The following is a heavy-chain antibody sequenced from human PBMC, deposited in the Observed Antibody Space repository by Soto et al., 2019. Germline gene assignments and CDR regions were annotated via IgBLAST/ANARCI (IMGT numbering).Heavy chain of an antibody. CDR3: AKTGSSGWFHFDY. Sequence: GGSLRLSCAASGFTFSHYAMSWVRQAPGKGLEWVSGISGSGGTTYYADSVKGRFTISRDNSKNTLYLQMNSLRAEDTAVYYCAKTGSSGWFHFDYWGQRTLVTVSS. CDR1: GFTFSHYA. CDR2: ISGSGGTT. D-gene: IGHD6-19*01. J-gene: IGHJ4*02. V-gene: IGHV3-23*01.